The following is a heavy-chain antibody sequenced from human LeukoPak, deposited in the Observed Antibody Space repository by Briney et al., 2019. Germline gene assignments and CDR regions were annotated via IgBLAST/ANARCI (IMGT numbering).Heavy chain of an antibody. CDR1: GFTFSSYG. V-gene: IGHV3-33*01. Sequence: PGRSLRLSCAASGFTFSSYGIHWVRQAPGKGLEWVAVIWYDGSNKYYADSVKGRFTISRDNSKNTLYLQMNSLRAEDTAVYYCALMRITIFGVVTDVDYWGQGTLVTVSS. CDR3: ALMRITIFGVVTDVDY. J-gene: IGHJ4*02. D-gene: IGHD3-3*01. CDR2: IWYDGSNK.